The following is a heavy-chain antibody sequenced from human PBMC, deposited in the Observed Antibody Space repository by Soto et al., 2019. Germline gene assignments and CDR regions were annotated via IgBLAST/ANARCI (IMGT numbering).Heavy chain of an antibody. J-gene: IGHJ5*02. Sequence: PSETLSLTCTVSGYSISSGYHWAWIRQPPGKGLEWLRSVHYSGNTYYNPSLKGRLTISVDKSKNQFSLNLSSVTAADTAVYYCARQDRVVAEGRWFDPWGQGTLVTVSS. CDR3: ARQDRVVAEGRWFDP. D-gene: IGHD2-15*01. CDR2: VHYSGNT. CDR1: GYSISSGYH. V-gene: IGHV4-38-2*02.